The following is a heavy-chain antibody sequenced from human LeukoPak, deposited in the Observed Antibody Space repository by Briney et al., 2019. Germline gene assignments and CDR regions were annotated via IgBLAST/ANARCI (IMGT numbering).Heavy chain of an antibody. CDR1: GGSISSYY. CDR3: ARRSKIAVSDY. J-gene: IGHJ4*02. D-gene: IGHD6-19*01. CDR2: IYYSGST. Sequence: PSETLSLTCTVSGGSISSYYWSWIRQPPGKGLEWIGYIYYSGSTNYNPSLKSRVTISVDTSKNQFSLKLSSVTAADTAVYYCARRSKIAVSDYWGQGTLVTVSS. V-gene: IGHV4-59*12.